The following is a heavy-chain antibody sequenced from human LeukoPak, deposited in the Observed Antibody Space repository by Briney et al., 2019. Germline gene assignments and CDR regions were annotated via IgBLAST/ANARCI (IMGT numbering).Heavy chain of an antibody. V-gene: IGHV4-4*07. D-gene: IGHD2-2*01. CDR3: ARARYCSSTSCHYYYYYMDV. CDR1: GGSISSYY. CDR2: IYTSGST. J-gene: IGHJ6*03. Sequence: SETLSLTCTVSGGSISSYYWSWIRQPAGKGLEWIGRIYTSGSTNYNPSLKGRVTMSVDTSKNQFSLKLSSVTAADTAVYYCARARYCSSTSCHYYYYYMDVWGKGTTVTVSS.